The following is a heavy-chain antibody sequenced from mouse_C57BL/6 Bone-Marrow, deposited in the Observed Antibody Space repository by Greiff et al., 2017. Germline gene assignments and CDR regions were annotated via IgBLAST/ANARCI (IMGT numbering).Heavy chain of an antibody. CDR3: ARGWLLRPLVYYFDY. V-gene: IGHV1-72*01. J-gene: IGHJ2*01. CDR2: IDPNSGGT. D-gene: IGHD2-3*01. CDR1: GYTFTSYW. Sequence: QVQLQQPGAELVKPGASVKLSCKASGYTFTSYWMHWVKQRPGRGLEWIGRIDPNSGGTKYNEKFKSKATLTVGKPSSTAYMQLSSLTSEDSAVYYCARGWLLRPLVYYFDYWGQGTTLTVSS.